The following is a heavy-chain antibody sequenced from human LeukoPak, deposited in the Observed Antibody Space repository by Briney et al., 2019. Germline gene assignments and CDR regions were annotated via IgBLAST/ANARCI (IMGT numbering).Heavy chain of an antibody. J-gene: IGHJ4*02. D-gene: IGHD2-21*02. V-gene: IGHV5-51*01. CDR1: GYSFTSYW. CDR2: ISPAGSDT. Sequence: GESLKISCMGSGYSFTSYWIAWVRQMPGKGLEWMGFISPAGSDTRYSPSFQGQVTISADKSINTAHLQWSSLKASDTAMYYCARPAYCGSDCLAVWGQGTLVTVSS. CDR3: ARPAYCGSDCLAV.